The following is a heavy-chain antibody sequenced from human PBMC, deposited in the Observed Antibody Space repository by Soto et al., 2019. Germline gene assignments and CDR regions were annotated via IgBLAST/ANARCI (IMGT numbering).Heavy chain of an antibody. CDR3: ARALASDYEGAYYYYYYGMDV. V-gene: IGHV4-31*03. CDR2: IYYSGST. CDR1: GGSISSGGYY. Sequence: QVQLQESGPGLVKPSQTLSLTCTVSGGSISSGGYYWSWIRQHPGKGLEWIGYIYYSGSTYYNPPLKSRVTISVDTSKNQFSLKLSSVTAADTAVYYCARALASDYEGAYYYYYYGMDVWGQGTTVTVSS. J-gene: IGHJ6*02. D-gene: IGHD4-17*01.